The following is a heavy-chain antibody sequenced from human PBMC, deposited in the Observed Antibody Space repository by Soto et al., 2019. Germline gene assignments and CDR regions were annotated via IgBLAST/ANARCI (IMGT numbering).Heavy chain of an antibody. CDR1: GFTFNNYA. Sequence: QPGGSLRLSCAASGFTFNNYAMSWVRQAPGKGLEWVSGISGSGFSTYYADSVKGRFTISRDNSKDTLYLQMNSLRAEDTAVYYCAKVRYFDWLSPSALDYWGQGTLVTVSS. D-gene: IGHD3-9*01. V-gene: IGHV3-23*01. CDR2: ISGSGFST. CDR3: AKVRYFDWLSPSALDY. J-gene: IGHJ4*02.